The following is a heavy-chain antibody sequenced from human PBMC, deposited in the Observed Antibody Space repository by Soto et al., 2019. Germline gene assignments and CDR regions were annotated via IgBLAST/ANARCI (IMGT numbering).Heavy chain of an antibody. CDR2: ISSSGSTI. CDR3: ASGYSSGYYYDY. CDR1: GLTFSSYE. D-gene: IGHD3-22*01. Sequence: GGSLRLSCAASGLTFSSYEMNWVRQAPGKGLEWVSYISSSGSTIYYADSVKGRFTISRDNAKDSLYLQMNSLRAEDTAVYYCASGYSSGYYYDYWGQGTLVTVSS. V-gene: IGHV3-48*03. J-gene: IGHJ4*02.